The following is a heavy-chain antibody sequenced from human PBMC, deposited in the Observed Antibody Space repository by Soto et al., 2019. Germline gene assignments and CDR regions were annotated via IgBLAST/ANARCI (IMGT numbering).Heavy chain of an antibody. CDR1: GDSVSSNDAA. V-gene: IGHV6-1*01. J-gene: IGHJ4*02. CDR2: TYYRSKWYR. D-gene: IGHD4-17*01. CDR3: ARTNGYLDY. Sequence: PLQTLSLTCAISGDSVSSNDAAWNWIRQSPSRGLEWLGRTYYRSKWYREYAVSVRGRITINPDTSKNQFSLQLNSVAPEDAAVYYCARTNGYLDYWGQGILVTVSS.